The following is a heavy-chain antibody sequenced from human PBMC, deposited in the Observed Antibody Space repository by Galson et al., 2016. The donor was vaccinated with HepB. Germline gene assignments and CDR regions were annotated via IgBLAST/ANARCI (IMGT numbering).Heavy chain of an antibody. Sequence: SLRLSCAASGFTFSTNWMHWVRQAPGKGLVWVSRINGDGTITDYADSAKGRFTISRDNAKNSLYLHMNSLRAEDTALYYCVRDLDYWGQGTLVTVSS. CDR1: GFTFSTNW. CDR2: INGDGTIT. J-gene: IGHJ4*02. CDR3: VRDLDY. V-gene: IGHV3-74*01.